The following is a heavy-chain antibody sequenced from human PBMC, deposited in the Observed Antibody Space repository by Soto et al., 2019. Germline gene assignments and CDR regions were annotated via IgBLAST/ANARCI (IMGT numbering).Heavy chain of an antibody. CDR3: ARGKLFWSGYLKYNWFDP. Sequence: PGESLKISCKGSGYSFTSYWIGWVRQMPGKGLGWMGIIYPGDSDTRYSPSFQGQVTISADKSISTAYLQWSSLKASDTAMYYCARGKLFWSGYLKYNWFDPWGQGTLVTVSS. CDR1: GYSFTSYW. J-gene: IGHJ5*02. D-gene: IGHD3-3*01. V-gene: IGHV5-51*01. CDR2: IYPGDSDT.